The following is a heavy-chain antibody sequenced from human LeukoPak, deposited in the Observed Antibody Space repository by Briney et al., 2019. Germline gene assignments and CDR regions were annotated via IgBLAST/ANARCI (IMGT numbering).Heavy chain of an antibody. V-gene: IGHV3-33*01. CDR2: IWYDGSNK. Sequence: GGSLRLSCAVSGFTFSSYGMHWVRQAPGKGLEWVAVIWYDGSNKYYADSVKGRFTISRDNSKNTLYLQMNSLRAEDTAVYYCARDSITMVRVFDYWGQGTLVTVSS. D-gene: IGHD3-10*01. J-gene: IGHJ4*02. CDR3: ARDSITMVRVFDY. CDR1: GFTFSSYG.